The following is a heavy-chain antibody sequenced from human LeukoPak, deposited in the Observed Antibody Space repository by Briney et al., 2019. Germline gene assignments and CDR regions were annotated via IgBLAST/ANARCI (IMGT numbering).Heavy chain of an antibody. CDR3: ARLSRIAAAGDYDYHSLDV. CDR2: VYYSGST. Sequence: PSETLSLTCTVSGGFFNGYGWSWIRQPPGKGLEWIGEVYYSGSTDHNPSLKSRVTISTDTSNNQLSLKLNYVTAADTAVYYCARLSRIAAAGDYDYHSLDVWGQGTTVTVSS. J-gene: IGHJ6*02. D-gene: IGHD6-13*01. CDR1: GGFFNGYG. V-gene: IGHV4-59*13.